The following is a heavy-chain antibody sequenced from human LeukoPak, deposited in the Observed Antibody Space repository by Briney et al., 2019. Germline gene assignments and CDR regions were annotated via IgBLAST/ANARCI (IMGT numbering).Heavy chain of an antibody. V-gene: IGHV5-51*01. Sequence: GEPLKISCKGSGYSFTSYWIGWVRQMPGKGLEWMGIIYPGDSDTRYSPSFQGQVTISADKSISTAYLQWSSLKASDTAMYYCARHDTAMVYYYGMDVWGQGTTVTVSS. CDR2: IYPGDSDT. CDR1: GYSFTSYW. J-gene: IGHJ6*02. D-gene: IGHD5-18*01. CDR3: ARHDTAMVYYYGMDV.